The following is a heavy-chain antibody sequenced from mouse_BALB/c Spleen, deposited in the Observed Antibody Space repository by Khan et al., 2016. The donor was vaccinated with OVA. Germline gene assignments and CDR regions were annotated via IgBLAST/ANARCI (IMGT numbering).Heavy chain of an antibody. Sequence: EVELVESGPGLVKPSQSLSLTCSVTGYSITNGYFWNWIRPFPGNNPEWMGYIRFDGNTNYNPSLKNRISITRDTSKNQFFLKLNSVTPEDPATYYCARGGDSDPSWFTYWGQGTLVTVSA. V-gene: IGHV3-6*02. J-gene: IGHJ3*01. D-gene: IGHD2-13*01. CDR3: ARGGDSDPSWFTY. CDR1: GYSITNGYF. CDR2: IRFDGNT.